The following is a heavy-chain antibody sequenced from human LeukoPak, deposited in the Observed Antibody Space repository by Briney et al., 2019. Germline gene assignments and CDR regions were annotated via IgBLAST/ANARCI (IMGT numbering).Heavy chain of an antibody. V-gene: IGHV4-61*05. Sequence: SETLSLTCTVSGGSISSSTYYWGWIRQPPGKGLEWIGNIYYSGSTNYNPSLKSRVTISVDTSKNQFSLKLSSVTAADTAVYYCARGRVGARGWFDPWGQGTLVTVSS. J-gene: IGHJ5*02. D-gene: IGHD1-26*01. CDR1: GGSISSSTYY. CDR2: IYYSGST. CDR3: ARGRVGARGWFDP.